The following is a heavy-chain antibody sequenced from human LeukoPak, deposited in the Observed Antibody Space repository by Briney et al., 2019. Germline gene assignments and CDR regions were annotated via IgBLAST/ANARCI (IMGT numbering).Heavy chain of an antibody. CDR1: GGSVSSGSYY. Sequence: SETLSLTCTVSGGSVSSGSYYWGWVRQPPGKGLEWIGYIYYSGSTNYNPSLKSRVTISVDTSKNQFSLKLSSVTAADTAVYYCAREYPIAAAGHFDYWGQGTLVTVSS. CDR3: AREYPIAAAGHFDY. J-gene: IGHJ4*02. D-gene: IGHD6-13*01. V-gene: IGHV4-61*01. CDR2: IYYSGST.